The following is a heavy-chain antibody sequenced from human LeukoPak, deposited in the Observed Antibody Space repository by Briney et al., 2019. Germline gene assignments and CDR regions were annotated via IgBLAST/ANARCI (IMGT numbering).Heavy chain of an antibody. CDR3: ARDSVHCSSTSCYLNLDAFDI. CDR2: IKQDGSEK. CDR1: GFTFSSYW. D-gene: IGHD2-2*01. V-gene: IGHV3-7*01. Sequence: GGSLRLSCAASGFTFSSYWMSWVRQAPGKGLEWVANIKQDGSEKYYVDSVKGRFTISRDNAKNSLYLQMNSLRAEDTAVYYCARDSVHCSSTSCYLNLDAFDIWGQGTMVTVSS. J-gene: IGHJ3*02.